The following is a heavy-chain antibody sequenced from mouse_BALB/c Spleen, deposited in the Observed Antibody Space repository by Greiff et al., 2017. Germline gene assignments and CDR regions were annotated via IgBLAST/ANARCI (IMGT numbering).Heavy chain of an antibody. V-gene: IGHV3-2*02. CDR3: AIHRYDDYAMDY. J-gene: IGHJ4*01. CDR2: ISYSGST. Sequence: EVKVEESGPGLVKPSQSLSLTCTVTGYSITSDYAWNWIRQFPGNKLEWMGYISYSGSTSYNPSLKSRISITRDTSKNQFFLQLNSVTTEDTATYYCAIHRYDDYAMDYWGQGTSVTGSS. D-gene: IGHD2-14*01. CDR1: GYSITSDYA.